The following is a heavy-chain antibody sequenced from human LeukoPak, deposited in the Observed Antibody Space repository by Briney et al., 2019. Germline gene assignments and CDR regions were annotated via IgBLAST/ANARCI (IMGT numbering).Heavy chain of an antibody. Sequence: GGSLRLSCAASGFTFSNYGMHWVRQAPGKGLEWVAVISYDGSNKYYTDSVKGRFTISRDNSKNTLYLQMNSLRAEDTAVYYCAKDEIAVAENYYYMDVWGKGTTVTVSS. V-gene: IGHV3-30*18. CDR1: GFTFSNYG. CDR2: ISYDGSNK. CDR3: AKDEIAVAENYYYMDV. D-gene: IGHD6-19*01. J-gene: IGHJ6*03.